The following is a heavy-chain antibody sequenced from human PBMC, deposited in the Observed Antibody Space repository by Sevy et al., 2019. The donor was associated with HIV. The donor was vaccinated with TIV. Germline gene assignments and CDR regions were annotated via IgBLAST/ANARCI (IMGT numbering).Heavy chain of an antibody. CDR2: ISSSSSYI. D-gene: IGHD6-13*01. Sequence: GGSLRLSCAASGFTFSSYSMNWVRQAPGKGLEWVSSISSSSSYIYYADSVKGRFTISRDNAKNSLHLQMNSLRAEDTAVYYCARGRAAAGHFDYWGQGTLVTVSS. J-gene: IGHJ4*02. CDR1: GFTFSSYS. V-gene: IGHV3-21*01. CDR3: ARGRAAAGHFDY.